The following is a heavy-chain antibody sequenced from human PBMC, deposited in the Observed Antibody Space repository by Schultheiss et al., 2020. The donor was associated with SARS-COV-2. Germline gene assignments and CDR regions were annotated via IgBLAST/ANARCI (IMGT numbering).Heavy chain of an antibody. J-gene: IGHJ6*02. CDR3: AKGGFYYYYGMDV. Sequence: ASVKVSCKASGGTFTSYGISWVRQAPGQGLEWMGWISAYNGNTNYAQKFQGRVTMTRNTSISTAYMELSSLRSEDTAVYYCAKGGFYYYYGMDVWGQGTTVTVSS. V-gene: IGHV1-18*01. CDR1: GGTFTSYG. D-gene: IGHD3-16*01. CDR2: ISAYNGNT.